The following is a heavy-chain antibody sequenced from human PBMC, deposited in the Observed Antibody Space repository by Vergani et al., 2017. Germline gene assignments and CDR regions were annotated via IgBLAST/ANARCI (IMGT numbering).Heavy chain of an antibody. D-gene: IGHD3-9*01. Sequence: QVQLVESGGGVVQPGRSLRLSCAASGFTFSSYGMHWVRQAPGKGLEWVAVIGYDGSNKYYADSVKGRFTISRDNSKNTLYLQMNSLRAEDTAVYYCARDGEYLERGYWDILTGYNDYWGQGTLVTVSS. CDR2: IGYDGSNK. CDR3: ARDGEYLERGYWDILTGYNDY. J-gene: IGHJ4*02. V-gene: IGHV3-33*01. CDR1: GFTFSSYG.